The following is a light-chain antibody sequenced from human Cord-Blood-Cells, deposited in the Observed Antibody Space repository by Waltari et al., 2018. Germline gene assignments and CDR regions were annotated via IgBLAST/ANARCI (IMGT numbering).Light chain of an antibody. J-gene: IGLJ3*02. CDR1: SSDVVVYNY. Sequence: TALAIPAPASGSPPRSHTISCTGSSSDVVVYNYASLYQQHPGKTHKLMIYYASKRPSVVSTRFSGSKSGNTASLTISGLQAEDESDYYCSSYTSSSTLVFGGGTKLTVL. V-gene: IGLV2-14*01. CDR3: SSYTSSSTLV. CDR2: YAS.